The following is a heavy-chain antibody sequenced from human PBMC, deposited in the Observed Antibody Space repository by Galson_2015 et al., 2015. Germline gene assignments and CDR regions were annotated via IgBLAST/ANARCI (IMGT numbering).Heavy chain of an antibody. CDR2: ISYDGSNK. CDR3: ARVGGDIAACTWGYFDY. Sequence: SLRLSCAASGFTFSSYAMHWVRQAPGKGLEWVAVISYDGSNKFYADSVKGRFTISKDNSKNTLYLQINSLRPEDTAVYYCARVGGDIAACTWGYFDYWGQGTLVTVSS. CDR1: GFTFSSYA. D-gene: IGHD6-6*01. J-gene: IGHJ4*02. V-gene: IGHV3-30-3*01.